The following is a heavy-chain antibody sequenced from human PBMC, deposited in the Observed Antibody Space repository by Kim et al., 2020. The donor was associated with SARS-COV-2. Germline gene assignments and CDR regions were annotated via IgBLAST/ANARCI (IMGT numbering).Heavy chain of an antibody. CDR1: GYTFTSYD. Sequence: ASVKVSCKASGYTFTSYDINWVRQATGQGLEWMGWMNPNSGNTGYAQKFQGRVTMTRNTSISTAYMELSSLRSEDTAVYYCASSPGGGSVLLVDYYYYGMDVWGQGTTVTVSS. CDR2: MNPNSGNT. J-gene: IGHJ6*02. CDR3: ASSPGGGSVLLVDYYYYGMDV. V-gene: IGHV1-8*01. D-gene: IGHD2-15*01.